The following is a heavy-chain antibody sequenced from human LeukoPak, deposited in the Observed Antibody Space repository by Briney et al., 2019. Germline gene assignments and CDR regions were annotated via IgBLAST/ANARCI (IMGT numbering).Heavy chain of an antibody. CDR3: ARGRYCSGGSCSNWFDP. J-gene: IGHJ5*02. D-gene: IGHD2-15*01. Sequence: ASLKVSCKASGYTFTSYDINWVRQATGQGLEWMGWMNPNSGNTGYAQRFQGRVTMTRNTSISTAYMELSSLRSEDTAVYYCARGRYCSGGSCSNWFDPWGQGTLVTVSS. CDR2: MNPNSGNT. V-gene: IGHV1-8*01. CDR1: GYTFTSYD.